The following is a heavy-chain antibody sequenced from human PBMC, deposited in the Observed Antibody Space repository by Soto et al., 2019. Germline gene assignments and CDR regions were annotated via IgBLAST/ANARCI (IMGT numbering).Heavy chain of an antibody. CDR2: IKGEADGGTT. CDR3: TQGLSNGYYNFDY. D-gene: IGHD3-22*01. J-gene: IGHJ4*02. Sequence: HLVESGGGLVKPGGSLRLSCAASGFTFNNAWMSWVRQAPGKGLEWVGRIKGEADGGTTDYAAPVKGRITISRDHSKDTLYLQMNILKTEDTAVYYCTQGLSNGYYNFDYWGQGTPVTVSS. V-gene: IGHV3-15*01. CDR1: GFTFNNAW.